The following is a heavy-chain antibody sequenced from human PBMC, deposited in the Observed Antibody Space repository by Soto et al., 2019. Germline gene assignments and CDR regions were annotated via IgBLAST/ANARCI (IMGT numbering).Heavy chain of an antibody. CDR1: CGSFSGYY. V-gene: IGHV4-34*01. Sequence: LSLTCAVYCGSFSGYYWIWIRQPPVKGLEWIGEINHSGSTNYNPSLKSRVTISVDTSKNQFSLKLSSVTAADTAVYYCARDTTVTGYYYYYGMDVWGQATTVTVSS. D-gene: IGHD4-4*01. J-gene: IGHJ6*02. CDR2: INHSGST. CDR3: ARDTTVTGYYYYYGMDV.